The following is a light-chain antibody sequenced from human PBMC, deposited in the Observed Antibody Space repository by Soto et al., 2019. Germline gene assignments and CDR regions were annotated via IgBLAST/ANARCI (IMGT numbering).Light chain of an antibody. V-gene: IGKV4-1*01. CDR3: QQHFDVPFS. Sequence: IVRTRVASTLCVTLGGRRTMHCKCSRSVLYKSNNKNHLAWYQQKPGQPPQLIIYWASTRESGVPERFSGSGSGTDFTLTISSLEAEDGAFYWSQQHFDVPFSFGGGTKVDIK. J-gene: IGKJ4*01. CDR2: WAS. CDR1: RSVLYKSNNKNH.